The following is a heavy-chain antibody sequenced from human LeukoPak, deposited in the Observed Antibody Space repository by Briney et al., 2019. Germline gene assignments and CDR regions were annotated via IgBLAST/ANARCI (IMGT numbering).Heavy chain of an antibody. CDR3: ARAFTIFGAGGFDV. J-gene: IGHJ3*01. V-gene: IGHV4-59*12. Sequence: SETLSLTCTVSGGSTSNYYWSWIRQPPGKGLEWIGHIYSSGTTNYNPSLESRVTISIDTSKNHFSLRLTSVTAADTAVYYCARAFTIFGAGGFDVWGQGTFVTVSS. CDR2: IYSSGTT. D-gene: IGHD3-3*01. CDR1: GGSTSNYY.